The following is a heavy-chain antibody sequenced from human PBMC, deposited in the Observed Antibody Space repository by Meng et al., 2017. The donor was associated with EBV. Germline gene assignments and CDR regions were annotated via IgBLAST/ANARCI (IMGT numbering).Heavy chain of an antibody. J-gene: IGHJ4*02. CDR1: GGPFRSDA. Sequence: QVQVAQSWAEVKRPASSVKISCKTSGGPFRSDAVSWVRQGPGQGLEWLGGLIPMSGAPHYAQKFQDRVTITADEYTKTHYMELSSLRPDDTAMYYCASESGRGFTPDFWGQGTLVTVSS. D-gene: IGHD3-10*01. CDR3: ASESGRGFTPDF. CDR2: LIPMSGAP. V-gene: IGHV1-69*01.